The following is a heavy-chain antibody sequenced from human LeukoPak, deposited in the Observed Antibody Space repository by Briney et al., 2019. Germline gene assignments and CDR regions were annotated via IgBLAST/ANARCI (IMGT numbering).Heavy chain of an antibody. CDR3: AKFYDILTGYFDY. CDR2: ISSGGGTT. Sequence: GGSLRLSCAASGFTFGSYAMSWVRQSPGKGLEWVSAISSGGGTTYYANFADSVKGRFTISRDNSKNTLYLQMNSLRAEDTAVYYCAKFYDILTGYFDYWGQGTLVTVSS. D-gene: IGHD3-9*01. CDR1: GFTFGSYA. J-gene: IGHJ4*02. V-gene: IGHV3-23*01.